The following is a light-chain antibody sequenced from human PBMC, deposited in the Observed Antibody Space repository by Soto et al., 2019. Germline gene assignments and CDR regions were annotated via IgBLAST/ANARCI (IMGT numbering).Light chain of an antibody. Sequence: DLEMTQSPSSLTASVGDTVTIYCRASQDIGNFLAWYHQKPGKVPELLIYGASSLQSGVPLRFSGGGSGSAFTLTISSLQPEDFATYYCLQDYNYPRTFGPGTKVDI. V-gene: IGKV1-27*01. J-gene: IGKJ3*01. CDR1: QDIGNF. CDR3: LQDYNYPRT. CDR2: GAS.